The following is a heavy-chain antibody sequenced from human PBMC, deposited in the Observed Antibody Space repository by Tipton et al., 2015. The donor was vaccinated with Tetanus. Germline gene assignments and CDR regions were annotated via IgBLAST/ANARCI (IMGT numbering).Heavy chain of an antibody. D-gene: IGHD5/OR15-5a*01. CDR2: ISPSGRT. Sequence: TLSLTCSVSGGSLRSDDYQWNWIRQPPGKGLEWLASISPSGRTNSNYSLKSRITISQDKSKNQFSLRLTSVTAADTAVDYCVRANDECPKKGPFDYWGPGSLVIVAS. J-gene: IGHJ4*02. V-gene: IGHV4-61*08. CDR3: VRANDECPKKGPFDY. CDR1: GGSLRSDDYQ.